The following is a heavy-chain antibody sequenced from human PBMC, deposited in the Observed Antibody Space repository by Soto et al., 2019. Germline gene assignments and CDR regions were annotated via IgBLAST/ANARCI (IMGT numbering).Heavy chain of an antibody. D-gene: IGHD5-12*01. CDR1: GGYSIDYC. Sequence: SETLSLTWTVVGGYSIDYCGSWIRQPPGKGLEWIGYIHYSGSTIYNPSLKSRVTISVDTSKNQFSLKLSSVTAADTAFYYCARNSGYDYDWGQGTLVTVSS. CDR3: ARNSGYDYD. J-gene: IGHJ4*02. V-gene: IGHV4-59*08. CDR2: IHYSGST.